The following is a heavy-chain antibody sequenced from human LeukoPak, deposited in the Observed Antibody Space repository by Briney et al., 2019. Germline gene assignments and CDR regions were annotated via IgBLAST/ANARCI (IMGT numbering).Heavy chain of an antibody. D-gene: IGHD3-10*01. CDR1: GFTFSSYW. V-gene: IGHV3-7*01. J-gene: IGHJ4*02. CDR3: AKVWFRELFDY. Sequence: GGSLRLSCAVSGFTFSSYWMSWVRQAPGKGLEWVANIKQDGSEKYYVDSVKGRFTISRDNAKNSLYLQMNSLRAEDTAVYYCAKVWFRELFDYWGQGTLVTVSS. CDR2: IKQDGSEK.